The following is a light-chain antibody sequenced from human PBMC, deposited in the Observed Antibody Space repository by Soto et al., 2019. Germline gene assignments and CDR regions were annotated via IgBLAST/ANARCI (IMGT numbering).Light chain of an antibody. V-gene: IGLV1-47*02. CDR2: SNN. CDR3: AAWDASLSACV. Sequence: QTVVTQPPSASGTPGQRVTISCSGSSSNIGSNYVYWYQQLPGTAPKLLIYSNNQRPSGVPDRFSGSRSGTSASLAIVGLRSEDEAVYYCAAWDASLSACVFGNGTKLTVL. CDR1: SSNIGSNY. J-gene: IGLJ1*01.